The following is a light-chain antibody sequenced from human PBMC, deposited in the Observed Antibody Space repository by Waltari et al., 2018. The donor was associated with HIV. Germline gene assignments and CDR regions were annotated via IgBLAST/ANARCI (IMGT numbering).Light chain of an antibody. CDR3: FSTDSSGNHRV. CDR1: ALPKRY. CDR2: EDN. Sequence: SYELTQRPPVSVSPGKTARITCSGDALPKRYAYWYQQKSGQAPVLVIYEDNKRPSGIPERFSGSSSGTMATLTISGAQVEDEADYYCFSTDSSGNHRVFGGGTKVTVL. V-gene: IGLV3-10*01. J-gene: IGLJ2*01.